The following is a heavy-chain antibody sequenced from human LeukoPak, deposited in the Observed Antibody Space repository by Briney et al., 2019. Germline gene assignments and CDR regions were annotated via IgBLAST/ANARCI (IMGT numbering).Heavy chain of an antibody. D-gene: IGHD2/OR15-2a*01. J-gene: IGHJ3*02. CDR1: GGTFSSYA. CDR2: IIPIFGTA. Sequence: ASVKVSCKASGGTFSSYAISWVRQAPGQGLEWMGRIIPIFGTANYAQKFQGRVTITTGESTSTDYMELSSLRSEDTAVYYCASGVLRTNAFDIWGQGTMVTVSS. V-gene: IGHV1-69*05. CDR3: ASGVLRTNAFDI.